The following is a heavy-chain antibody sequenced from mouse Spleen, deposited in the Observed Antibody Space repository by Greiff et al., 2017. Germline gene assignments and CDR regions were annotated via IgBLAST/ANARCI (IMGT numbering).Heavy chain of an antibody. CDR2: IDPSDSYT. Sequence: QVQLQQPGAELVRPGTSVKLSCKASGYTFTSYWMHWVKQRPGQGLEWIGVIDPSDSYTNYNQKFKGKATLTVDTSSSTAYMQLSSLTSEDSAVYYWARKAYYYAMDYWGQGTSVTVSS. V-gene: IGHV1-59*01. CDR3: ARKAYYYAMDY. CDR1: GYTFTSYW. J-gene: IGHJ4*01.